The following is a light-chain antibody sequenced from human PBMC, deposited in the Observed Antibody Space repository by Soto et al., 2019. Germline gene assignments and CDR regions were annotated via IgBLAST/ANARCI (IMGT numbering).Light chain of an antibody. CDR3: QQYDSYSPYT. J-gene: IGKJ2*01. CDR1: QTISSS. V-gene: IGKV1-5*03. CDR2: KAS. Sequence: DIQMTQFPPTLSASIGDRVTITCRASQTISSSLAWYQQKPGKATNLLIYKASTLATGVPSRLSGSGSGTDFTLTISSLQPDDFATYYCQQYDSYSPYTFGQGTRLEIK.